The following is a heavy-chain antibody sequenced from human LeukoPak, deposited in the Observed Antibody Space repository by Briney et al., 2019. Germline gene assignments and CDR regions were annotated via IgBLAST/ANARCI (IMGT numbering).Heavy chain of an antibody. Sequence: GGSLRLSCTASGFAFSNHAMSWVRQAPGKGLEWVSSISISGGTAYYADSVKGRFTISRENSKSTLYLQMNSLRADDTAVYYCANEIRPNDYWGQGTLVTVSS. V-gene: IGHV3-23*01. CDR1: GFAFSNHA. J-gene: IGHJ4*02. CDR3: ANEIRPNDY. CDR2: ISISGGTA. D-gene: IGHD4-17*01.